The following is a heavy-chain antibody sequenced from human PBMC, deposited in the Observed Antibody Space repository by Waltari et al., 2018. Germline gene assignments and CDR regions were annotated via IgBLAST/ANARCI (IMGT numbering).Heavy chain of an antibody. J-gene: IGHJ4*02. Sequence: QVQLVESGGGVVQPGRSLRLSCAASGFTFSTYTMNWVRQAPGKGLEWVAVTSHEESHKYYADSVKGRFTISKDNSKNTLYLQMNSLSTEDTAMYYCARDDRDGLPDYFDFWGQGTLVTVSS. V-gene: IGHV3-30*01. D-gene: IGHD2-8*01. CDR1: GFTFSTYT. CDR3: ARDDRDGLPDYFDF. CDR2: TSHEESHK.